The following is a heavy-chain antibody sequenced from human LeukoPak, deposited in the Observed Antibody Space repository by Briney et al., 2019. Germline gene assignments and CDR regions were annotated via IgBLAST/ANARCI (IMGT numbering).Heavy chain of an antibody. CDR1: GGSVSSRTYY. D-gene: IGHD3-22*01. Sequence: SETLSLTCTVSGGSVSSRTYYWSWIRQPPGKGLEWIGYIYSSGSTNYNPSLKSRVTISVDTSKHQFSLKLTSVTAADTAVYYCARGPYYYDNSGYFRFDYWGQGTLVTVSS. J-gene: IGHJ4*02. CDR2: IYSSGST. CDR3: ARGPYYYDNSGYFRFDY. V-gene: IGHV4-61*01.